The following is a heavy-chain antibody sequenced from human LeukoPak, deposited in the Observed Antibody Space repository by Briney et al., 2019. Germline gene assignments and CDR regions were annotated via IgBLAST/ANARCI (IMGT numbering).Heavy chain of an antibody. CDR2: IYSSGRT. D-gene: IGHD2-15*01. CDR1: GASMSNSF. V-gene: IGHV4-4*07. J-gene: IGHJ4*02. Sequence: SETLSLTCGVSGASMSNSFWSWIRQPAGKGLEWIGRIYSSGRTNLNPSLKSRVILAIDTSKNQFSLELTSVTAADTALYYCARAPAGCGGTCSFDHWGQGSLVTVSS. CDR3: ARAPAGCGGTCSFDH.